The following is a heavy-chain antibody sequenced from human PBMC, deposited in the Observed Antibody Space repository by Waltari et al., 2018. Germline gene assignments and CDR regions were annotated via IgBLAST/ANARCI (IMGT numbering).Heavy chain of an antibody. CDR2: FYSSGTT. CDR1: GGSISSGSHY. CDR3: ARKNLIIDDGFDI. V-gene: IGHV4-39*01. J-gene: IGHJ3*02. Sequence: QLQLQESGPGLGKPSEALSLICPVSGGSISSGSHYCGWSRQPRGKGLGWIGRFYSSGTTIYNPSLNSRVTISVNTSKNQFSLKLNSVTAADTAVYYCARKNLIIDDGFDIWGQGTMLIVSS.